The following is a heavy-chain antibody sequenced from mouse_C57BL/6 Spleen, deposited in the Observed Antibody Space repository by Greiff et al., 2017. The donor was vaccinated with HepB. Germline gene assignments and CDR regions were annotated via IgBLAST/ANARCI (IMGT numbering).Heavy chain of an antibody. V-gene: IGHV1-81*01. J-gene: IGHJ4*01. CDR3: ARRDYDYDFGMDC. CDR2: IYPRSGNT. D-gene: IGHD2-4*01. CDR1: GYTFTSYG. Sequence: QVQLKESGAELARPGASVKLSCKASGYTFTSYGISWVKQRTGQGLEWIGEIYPRSGNTYYNEKFKGKATLTVDQSSSTAYMELRSLTSEDSAVYFCARRDYDYDFGMDCWGEGTSVTVCS.